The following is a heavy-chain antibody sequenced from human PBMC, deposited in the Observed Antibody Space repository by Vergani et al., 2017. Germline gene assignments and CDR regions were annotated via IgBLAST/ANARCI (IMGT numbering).Heavy chain of an antibody. V-gene: IGHV3-49*04. CDR1: GFSFGDSA. CDR3: RRGRGYRCGYSDY. J-gene: IGHJ4*02. D-gene: IGHD5-18*01. Sequence: EVQLVESGGGLVPPGRSLRLSCAASGFSFGDSAMTWVRQAPGKGLEWVAFIRNKAYGGTTEYAASVKGRFTISRDDSKRLAYLQLSGLKTEDTAVYFCRRGRGYRCGYSDYWGQGTLVTVSS. CDR2: IRNKAYGGTT.